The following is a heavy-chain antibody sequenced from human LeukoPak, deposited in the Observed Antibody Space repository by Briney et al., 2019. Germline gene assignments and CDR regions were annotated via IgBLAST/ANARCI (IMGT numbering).Heavy chain of an antibody. J-gene: IGHJ6*03. CDR3: ASNTIFGVVHYYYMDV. V-gene: IGHV1-69*05. CDR2: IIPIFGTA. D-gene: IGHD3-3*01. Sequence: GASVKVSCKASGGTFSSYAISWVRQAPGQGLEWMGGIIPIFGTANYAQKFQGRVTITTDEFTSTAYMELSSLRSEDTAVYYCASNTIFGVVHYYYMDVWGKGTTVTVSS. CDR1: GGTFSSYA.